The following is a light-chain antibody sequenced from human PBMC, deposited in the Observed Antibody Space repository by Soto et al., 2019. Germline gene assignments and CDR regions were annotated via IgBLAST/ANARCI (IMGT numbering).Light chain of an antibody. Sequence: DIVLTQSPATLSLSPGERATLSCRASQSVSSNYLAWDQQKPGQAPRLLIYGASTSDTGIPDRFSGSGSGTDFTLTISRLEPEDFAVYYCQQYGSSSYTFGQGTRLEIK. CDR1: QSVSSNY. CDR3: QQYGSSSYT. V-gene: IGKV3-20*01. J-gene: IGKJ2*01. CDR2: GAS.